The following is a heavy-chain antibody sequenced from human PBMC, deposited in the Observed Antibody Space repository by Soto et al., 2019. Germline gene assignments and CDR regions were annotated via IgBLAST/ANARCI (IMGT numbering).Heavy chain of an antibody. V-gene: IGHV3-23*01. CDR1: GFTFSSYP. J-gene: IGHJ4*02. CDR2: ISGSGGST. Sequence: GGSLRISCAASGFTFSSYPMSWVRQAPGKGLEWVSAISGSGGSTYYADSVKGRFTISRDNSKNTLYLQMNSLRAEDTAVYYCAKDGPSSSWYSGYWGQGTLVTVSS. D-gene: IGHD6-13*01. CDR3: AKDGPSSSWYSGY.